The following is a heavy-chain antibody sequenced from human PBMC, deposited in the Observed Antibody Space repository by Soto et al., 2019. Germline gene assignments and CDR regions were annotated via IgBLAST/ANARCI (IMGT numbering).Heavy chain of an antibody. CDR3: ARGGSSSWYGFYFFDN. Sequence: LVLMCLTWTVVGGTRRNYFCSWIRQPQGRGLEWIGYISDSGSTNYKTSLKSRVTISVDTSKNQFSLKVTSVTAADTAVYYCARGGSSSWYGFYFFDNWGPGTLVTVSS. V-gene: IGHV4-59*12. J-gene: IGHJ4*02. CDR1: GGTRRNYF. CDR2: ISDSGST. D-gene: IGHD6-13*01.